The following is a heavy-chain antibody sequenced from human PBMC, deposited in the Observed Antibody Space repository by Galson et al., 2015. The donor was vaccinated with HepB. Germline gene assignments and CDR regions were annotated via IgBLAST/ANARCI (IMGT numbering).Heavy chain of an antibody. V-gene: IGHV4-59*01. Sequence: ETLSLTCTVSGGSINYYYWSWIRQSPGRGLEWIGYISDSGNTNYHPSLKRRVTISLDTSNNQFSLRLNSVTAADTAVYYCARQSREYSSGWYLGSFNYMDVWGKGSTVTVSS. CDR1: GGSINYYY. J-gene: IGHJ6*03. CDR3: ARQSREYSSGWYLGSFNYMDV. D-gene: IGHD6-19*01. CDR2: ISDSGNT.